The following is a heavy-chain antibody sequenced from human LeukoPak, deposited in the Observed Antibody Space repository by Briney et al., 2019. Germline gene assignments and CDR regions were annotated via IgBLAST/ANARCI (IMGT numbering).Heavy chain of an antibody. CDR1: GFTLSTYS. J-gene: IGHJ1*01. Sequence: PGGSLRLSCAVSGFTLSTYSMNWVRQAPGKGLEGVSSISSSGSYIYYADSVKGRFTISRDNAKNSLYMQMNSLRAEDTAVYYCARVGVRGVNTYWGRGTLVTVSS. CDR2: ISSSGSYI. CDR3: ARVGVRGVNTY. D-gene: IGHD3-10*01. V-gene: IGHV3-21*01.